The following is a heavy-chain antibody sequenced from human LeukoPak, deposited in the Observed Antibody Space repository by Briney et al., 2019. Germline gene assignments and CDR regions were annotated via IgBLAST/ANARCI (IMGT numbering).Heavy chain of an antibody. D-gene: IGHD2-2*01. CDR3: VRHHKYCSSTSCYKVGDPTDAFAI. V-gene: IGHV4-39*01. J-gene: IGHJ3*02. CDR2: VYYTGST. CDR1: GGSIRNYNNY. Sequence: SETLSLTCIVSGGSIRNYNNYWGWIRQPPGKGLEWIGSVYYTGSTYYNPSLQSRITVSVDTSKNQFSLKLSSVTAADTAVYYCVRHHKYCSSTSCYKVGDPTDAFAIWGLGTMVTVSS.